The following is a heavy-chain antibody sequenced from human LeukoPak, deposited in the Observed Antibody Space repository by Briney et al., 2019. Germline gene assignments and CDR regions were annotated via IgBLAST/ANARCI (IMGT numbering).Heavy chain of an antibody. D-gene: IGHD1-26*01. CDR1: GDSIRGYY. CDR3: ARESGSYSRIEF. V-gene: IGHV4-4*07. J-gene: IGHJ4*02. Sequence: SETLSLTCSVSGDSIRGYYWSWIRQPAGKGLEWIGRIYSSGSTNYNPSLKSRGTMSVDTSKNQFSLKLTSMTAADTAVYFCARESGSYSRIEFWGQGTLVAVSS. CDR2: IYSSGST.